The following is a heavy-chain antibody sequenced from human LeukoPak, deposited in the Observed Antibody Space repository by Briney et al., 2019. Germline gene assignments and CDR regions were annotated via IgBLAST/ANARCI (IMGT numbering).Heavy chain of an antibody. D-gene: IGHD2-2*01. CDR3: ARDVVPKDIVVVPGLRKYYYYYMDV. Sequence: GASVKVSCKASGYTFTGYYMHWVRQAPGQGLEWMGWINPNSGGTNCAQKFQGRVTMTRDTSISTAYMELSRLRSDDTAVYYCARDVVPKDIVVVPGLRKYYYYYMDVWGKGTTVTVSS. J-gene: IGHJ6*03. CDR1: GYTFTGYY. CDR2: INPNSGGT. V-gene: IGHV1-2*02.